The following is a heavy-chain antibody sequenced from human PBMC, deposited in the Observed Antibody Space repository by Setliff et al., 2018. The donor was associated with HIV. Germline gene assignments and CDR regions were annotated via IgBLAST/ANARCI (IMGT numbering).Heavy chain of an antibody. CDR3: ARGWVYDSSGRFDY. Sequence: SETLSLTCTVSGGSISSYYWSWIRQPPGKGLEWIGYIYYSGSTNYNPSLKSRVTISVDTSKNQFSLKLNSVTAADTAVYYCARGWVYDSSGRFDYWGQGTLVT. CDR1: GGSISSYY. V-gene: IGHV4-59*12. J-gene: IGHJ4*02. D-gene: IGHD3-22*01. CDR2: IYYSGST.